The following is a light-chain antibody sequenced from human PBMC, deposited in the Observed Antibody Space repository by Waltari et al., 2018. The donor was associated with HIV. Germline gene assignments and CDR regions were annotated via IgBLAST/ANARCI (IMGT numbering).Light chain of an antibody. CDR1: QSVSSSY. Sequence: EIVLTQSPGTLSLSPGERATLSCRASQSVSSSYLAWYQQKPGQAPRLLIYGASSRATGIPDRFSGSGSGTDFTLTISRLEPEDFAVYYCQQYVSSLLTWTFGQGTKVEIK. J-gene: IGKJ1*01. V-gene: IGKV3-20*01. CDR3: QQYVSSLLTWT. CDR2: GAS.